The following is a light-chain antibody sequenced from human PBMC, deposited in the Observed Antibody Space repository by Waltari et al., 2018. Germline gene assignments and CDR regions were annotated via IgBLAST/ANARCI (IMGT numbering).Light chain of an antibody. J-gene: IGLJ1*01. CDR3: QSYDLITPCV. CDR2: NDD. Sequence: NFILAQPHSVSESPGKTVTISCTRSSGNIARHSVHWYQQRPGSSPTVVIYNDDRRAPGVPDRCSGSIDPSSNSASLTISGLKIEDEADYYCQSYDLITPCVFGDGTRVTVL. V-gene: IGLV6-57*01. CDR1: SGNIARHS.